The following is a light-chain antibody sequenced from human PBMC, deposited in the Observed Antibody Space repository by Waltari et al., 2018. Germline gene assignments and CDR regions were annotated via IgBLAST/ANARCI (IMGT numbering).Light chain of an antibody. J-gene: IGKJ2*01. CDR2: EAS. V-gene: IGKV3-15*01. CDR3: QQYNNWPLYT. CDR1: QSVSNN. Sequence: EAMMTQSPATLSVSPGDRATLSCRASQSVSNNVAWFQKKPGQAPSLLIYEASTRATGVPARFSGSGSGTEFTLTISSLQTEDFAVYYCQQYNNWPLYTFGQGTKLEIK.